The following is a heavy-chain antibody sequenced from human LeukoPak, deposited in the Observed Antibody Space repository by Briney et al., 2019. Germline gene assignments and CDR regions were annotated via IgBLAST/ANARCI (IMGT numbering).Heavy chain of an antibody. D-gene: IGHD1-26*01. V-gene: IGHV1-8*01. J-gene: IGHJ5*01. CDR1: GYTFTNYD. Sequence: ASVKVSCKPSGYTFTNYDINWVRQATGQGLEWMGWMNPNSGDADYAEKFKGRVTMTRDTSTSTAYMELTSLTSDDTAIFYCARTGMGGNVWIDSWGQGTLVTVSS. CDR2: MNPNSGDA. CDR3: ARTGMGGNVWIDS.